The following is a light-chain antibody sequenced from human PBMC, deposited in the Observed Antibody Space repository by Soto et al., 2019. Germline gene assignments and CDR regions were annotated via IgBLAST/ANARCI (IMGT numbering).Light chain of an antibody. J-gene: IGKJ1*01. CDR3: HQRQSWPRT. Sequence: EIVLTQSPATLSSFPGDRVTLSCRASQYINTRLAWYQHRPGQAPRLLILQTSIRAAGIPARFSASGTGTDFTLTIRDVQPEDFADYYCHQRQSWPRTFGQGTKVDI. CDR2: QTS. V-gene: IGKV3-11*01. CDR1: QYINTR.